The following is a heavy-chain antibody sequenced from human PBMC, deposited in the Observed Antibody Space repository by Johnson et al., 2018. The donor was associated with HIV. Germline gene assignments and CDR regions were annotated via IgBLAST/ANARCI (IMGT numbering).Heavy chain of an antibody. Sequence: VQLVESGGGFVQPGRSLRLSCAPSGFTIDDDAIHWVRQAPGKGLEWVSTIGTAGDTYYPGSVKGRFTVSREDAKNSLYLQMSSLRAGDTALYYCARAVCRGGRCYSHDAFDIWGQGTMVTVSS. J-gene: IGHJ3*02. V-gene: IGHV3-13*01. CDR1: GFTIDDDA. CDR2: IGTAGDT. D-gene: IGHD2-15*01. CDR3: ARAVCRGGRCYSHDAFDI.